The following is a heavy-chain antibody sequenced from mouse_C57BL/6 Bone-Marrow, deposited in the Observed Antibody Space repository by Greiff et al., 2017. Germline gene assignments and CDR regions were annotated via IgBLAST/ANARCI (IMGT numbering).Heavy chain of an antibody. Sequence: QVQLQQPGAELVMPGASVKLSCKASGYTFTSYWMHWVKQRPGQGLEWIGEIDPSDSYTNYNQKFKGKSTLTVDKSSSTAYMQLSSLASEDSAVYYCARRAGDYAMDYGGQGTTGTVSS. CDR2: IDPSDSYT. J-gene: IGHJ4*01. CDR1: GYTFTSYW. CDR3: ARRAGDYAMDY. V-gene: IGHV1-69*01. D-gene: IGHD3-3*01.